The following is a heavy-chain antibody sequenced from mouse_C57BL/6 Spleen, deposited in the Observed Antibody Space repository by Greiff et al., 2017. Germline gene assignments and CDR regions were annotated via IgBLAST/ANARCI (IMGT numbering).Heavy chain of an antibody. CDR1: GYSFTDYN. J-gene: IGHJ2*01. CDR2: INPNCGTT. D-gene: IGHD2-3*01. Sequence: EVKLQESGPALVKPGASVKISCKASGYSFTDYNMNWVKQSNGKSLEWIGVINPNCGTTSYNQKFKGKATLTVDQSSSTAYMQLNSLTSEDSAIYYCARYDIYFDYWGQGTTLTVSS. CDR3: ARYDIYFDY. V-gene: IGHV1-39*01.